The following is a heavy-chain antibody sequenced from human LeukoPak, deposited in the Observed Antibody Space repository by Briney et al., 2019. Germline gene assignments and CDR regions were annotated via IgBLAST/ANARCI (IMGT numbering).Heavy chain of an antibody. V-gene: IGHV2-5*02. J-gene: IGHJ4*02. Sequence: SGPTLVNPTQTLTLTCTFSGFSLRTSGVAVGWIRQPPGKALEWLALIYWDDDKRYSPPLKSRLTISKDTSQNQVVLTMTNTDPVDTATYYCAHSTLIENWGLDYWGQGTLVTVSS. CDR1: GFSLRTSGVA. D-gene: IGHD7-27*01. CDR2: IYWDDDK. CDR3: AHSTLIENWGLDY.